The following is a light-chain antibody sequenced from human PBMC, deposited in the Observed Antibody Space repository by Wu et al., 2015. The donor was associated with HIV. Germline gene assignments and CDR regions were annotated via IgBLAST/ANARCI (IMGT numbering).Light chain of an antibody. J-gene: IGKJ1*01. V-gene: IGKV1-27*01. CDR2: AAS. CDR1: QDITNY. Sequence: DIQMTQSPSSLSASVGDRVTITCRASQDITNYLAWYQQKPGKVPKLLIFAASTLQSGVPSRFSGSGSGTDFTLTISSLQPEDFATYYCQQHNNYPRTFGQGTKVE. CDR3: QQHNNYPRT.